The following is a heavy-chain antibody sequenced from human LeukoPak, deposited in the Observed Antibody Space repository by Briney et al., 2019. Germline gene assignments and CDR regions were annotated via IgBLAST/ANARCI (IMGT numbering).Heavy chain of an antibody. D-gene: IGHD3-22*01. CDR3: ARGNWGPGMIVVVKPFDY. J-gene: IGHJ4*02. V-gene: IGHV4-39*07. Sequence: SETLSLACTVSGGSISSSSYYWGWIRQPPGKGLEWIGSIYYSGSTYYNPSLKSRVTISVDTSKNQFSLKLSSVTAADTAVYYCARGNWGPGMIVVVKPFDYWGQGTLVTVSS. CDR1: GGSISSSSYY. CDR2: IYYSGST.